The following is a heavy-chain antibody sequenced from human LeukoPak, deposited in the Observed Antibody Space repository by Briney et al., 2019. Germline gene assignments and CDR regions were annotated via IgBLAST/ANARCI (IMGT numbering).Heavy chain of an antibody. CDR2: INHSGST. D-gene: IGHD2-21*01. J-gene: IGHJ6*03. CDR3: ARPYSYYMDV. CDR1: GGSFSGYY. Sequence: SETLSLTCAVYGGSFSGYYWSWIRQPPGKGLEWIGEINHSGSTNYNPSLKSRVTISVDTSKNQFSLKLSSVTAADTAVYYCARPYSYYMDVWGKGTTVTISS. V-gene: IGHV4-34*01.